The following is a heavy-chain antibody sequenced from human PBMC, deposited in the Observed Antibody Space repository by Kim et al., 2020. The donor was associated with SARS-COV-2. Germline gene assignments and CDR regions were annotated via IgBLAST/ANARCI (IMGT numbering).Heavy chain of an antibody. CDR2: IYWDDDK. Sequence: SGPTLVNPTQTLTLTCTFSGFSLSTSGVGVGWIRQPPGKALEWLALIYWDDDKRYSPSLKSRLTITKDTSKNQVVLTMTNMDPVDTATYYCAHMGGDYDILTGYLCGDWGYWGQGTLVTVSS. CDR3: AHMGGDYDILTGYLCGDWGY. D-gene: IGHD3-9*01. J-gene: IGHJ4*02. V-gene: IGHV2-5*02. CDR1: GFSLSTSGVG.